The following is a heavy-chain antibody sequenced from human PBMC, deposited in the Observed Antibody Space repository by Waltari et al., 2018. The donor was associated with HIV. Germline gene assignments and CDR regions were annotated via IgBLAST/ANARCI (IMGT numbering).Heavy chain of an antibody. CDR1: GFTFSGSG. Sequence: EVQLLESGGGLVQPGGSLRRSCAASGFTFSGSGMSWVRQAPGKGLEWVSHISGSGGRTYYADSVKGRFTISRDNSKNTLYLQMNSLRVEDTALYYCAKDLRLAQVGDYWGQGTLVTVSS. CDR3: AKDLRLAQVGDY. J-gene: IGHJ4*02. V-gene: IGHV3-23*01. CDR2: ISGSGGRT. D-gene: IGHD3-10*01.